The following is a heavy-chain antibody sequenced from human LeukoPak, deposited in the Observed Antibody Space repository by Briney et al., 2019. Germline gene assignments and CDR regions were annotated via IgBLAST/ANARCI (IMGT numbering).Heavy chain of an antibody. CDR3: ARDVSTSGWYTFDY. CDR1: GDSVSSNNGA. CDR2: TYYRSKWYN. V-gene: IGHV6-1*01. J-gene: IGHJ4*02. Sequence: SQTLSLTCGNSGDSVSSNNGAWNWIRQSPSRGLEWLGRTYYRSKWYNDYAGSMKGRIIISPDTSKNQFSLQLNSVTPEDTAVYYCARDVSTSGWYTFDYWGQGTLVTVSS. D-gene: IGHD6-19*01.